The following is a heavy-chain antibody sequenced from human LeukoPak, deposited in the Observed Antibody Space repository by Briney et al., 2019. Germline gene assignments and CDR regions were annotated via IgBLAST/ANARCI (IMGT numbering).Heavy chain of an antibody. Sequence: GRSLRLSCAASGFTFSSYGMHWVRQAPGKGLEWVAVIWYDGSNKYYADSVKGRFTISRDNSKNSLYLQMNSLRAEDTAVYYCARRASGGNSGYYYYGMDVWGQGTTVTVSS. D-gene: IGHD4-23*01. CDR3: ARRASGGNSGYYYYGMDV. CDR2: IWYDGSNK. V-gene: IGHV3-33*01. J-gene: IGHJ6*02. CDR1: GFTFSSYG.